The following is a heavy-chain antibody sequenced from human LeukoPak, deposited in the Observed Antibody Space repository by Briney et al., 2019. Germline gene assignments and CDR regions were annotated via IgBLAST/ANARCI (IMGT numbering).Heavy chain of an antibody. D-gene: IGHD6-19*01. CDR3: AKAWRYSSGSGYFDY. J-gene: IGHJ4*02. V-gene: IGHV3-23*01. Sequence: PGGSLRLSCAASGFTFRSYAMSWVRQAPGQGLEWVSSISGGGGGTYYANSVKGRFTISRDNSKSTLYLQMNGLRAEDTAVYYCAKAWRYSSGSGYFDYWGQGTLVTVSS. CDR2: ISGGGGGT. CDR1: GFTFRSYA.